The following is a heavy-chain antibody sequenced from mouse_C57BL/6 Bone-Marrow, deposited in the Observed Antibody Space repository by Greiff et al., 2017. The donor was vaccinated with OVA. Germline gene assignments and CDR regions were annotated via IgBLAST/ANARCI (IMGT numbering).Heavy chain of an antibody. CDR2: IYPGGGYT. J-gene: IGHJ4*01. D-gene: IGHD2-4*01. CDR1: GYTFTNYW. Sequence: VQLQESGAELVRPGTSVKMSCKASGYTFTNYWIGWAKQRPGHGLEWIGDIYPGGGYTNYNEKFKGKATLTADKSSSTAYMQFSSLTSEDSAIYYCARYDYDCAMDYWGQGTSVTVSS. V-gene: IGHV1-63*01. CDR3: ARYDYDCAMDY.